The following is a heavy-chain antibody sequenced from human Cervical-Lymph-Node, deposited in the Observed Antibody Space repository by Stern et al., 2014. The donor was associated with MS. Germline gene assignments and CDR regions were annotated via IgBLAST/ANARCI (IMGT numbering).Heavy chain of an antibody. CDR1: GSTLTGF. D-gene: IGHD3-10*01. CDR3: ATDYNY. V-gene: IGHV1-24*01. CDR2: FDPEDGET. Sequence: QVQLVQSGAEVKKPGASVKVSCKVSGSTLTGFMHWVRQPPGKGLEWMGGFDPEDGETIYAQKFQGRVTMTEDTSTDTAYMELSSLRSDDTAVYYCATDYNYWGQGTLVTVSS. J-gene: IGHJ4*02.